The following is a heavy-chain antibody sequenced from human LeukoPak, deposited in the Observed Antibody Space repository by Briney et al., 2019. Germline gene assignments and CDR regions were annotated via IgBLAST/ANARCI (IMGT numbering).Heavy chain of an antibody. Sequence: SETLSLTCTVSGGSISTYYWSWIRQPAGKGLEWIGRIYISGSTNYNPSLKSRVSMSVDTSKNHFSLKLSSVTAADTAVYYCARDSRSGWGNWFDPWGQGTLVTVSS. CDR1: GGSISTYY. J-gene: IGHJ5*02. D-gene: IGHD6-19*01. CDR2: IYISGST. V-gene: IGHV4-4*07. CDR3: ARDSRSGWGNWFDP.